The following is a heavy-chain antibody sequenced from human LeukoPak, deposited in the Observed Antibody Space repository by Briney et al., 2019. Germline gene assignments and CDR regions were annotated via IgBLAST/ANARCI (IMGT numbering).Heavy chain of an antibody. J-gene: IGHJ3*02. V-gene: IGHV4-34*01. Sequence: SETLSLTCAVYGGSFSGYYWSWIRQPPGKGLEWIGEINRSGSTNYIPSLKSRVTISVDTSKNQFSLKLSSVTAADTAVYYCARGGGPYSSSWYRAFDIWGQGTMVTVSS. CDR3: ARGGGPYSSSWYRAFDI. CDR2: INRSGST. CDR1: GGSFSGYY. D-gene: IGHD6-13*01.